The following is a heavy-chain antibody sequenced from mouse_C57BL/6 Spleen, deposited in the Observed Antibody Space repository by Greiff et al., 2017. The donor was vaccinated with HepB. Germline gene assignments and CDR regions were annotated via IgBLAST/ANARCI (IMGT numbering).Heavy chain of an antibody. J-gene: IGHJ4*01. D-gene: IGHD2-4*01. CDR3: ARGGYYDYDGGVYYAMDY. Sequence: QVQLQQPGTELVKPGASVKLSCKASGYTFTSYWMHWVKQRPGQGLEWIGNINPSNGGTNYNEKFKSKATLTVDKSSSTAYMQLSSLTSEDSAVEYCARGGYYDYDGGVYYAMDYWGQGTSVTVSS. V-gene: IGHV1-53*01. CDR2: INPSNGGT. CDR1: GYTFTSYW.